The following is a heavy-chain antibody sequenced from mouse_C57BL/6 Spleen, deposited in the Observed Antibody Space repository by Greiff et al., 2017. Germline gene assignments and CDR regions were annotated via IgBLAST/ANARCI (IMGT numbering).Heavy chain of an antibody. Sequence: EVQLQESGGGLVKPGGSLKLSCAASGFTFSDYGMHWVRQAPEKGLEWVAYISSGSSTIYYADTVKGRFTISRDNAKNTLFLQMTSLRSVGTAMSYCARKAYEICYGSGYGYFDVWRTGATVTAST. CDR1: GFTFSDYG. D-gene: IGHD1-1*01. V-gene: IGHV5-17*01. CDR3: ARKAYEICYGSGYGYFDV. J-gene: IGHJ1*03. CDR2: ISSGSSTI.